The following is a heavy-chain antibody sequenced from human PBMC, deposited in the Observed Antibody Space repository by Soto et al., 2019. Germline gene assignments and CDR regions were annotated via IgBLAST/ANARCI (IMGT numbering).Heavy chain of an antibody. Sequence: QVQLVQSGAEVKKPGSSVKVSCKASGGTFSSYAISWVRQAPGQGLEWMGGIIPIFGTANYAQKFQGRVTITADESTRTAYMELSSLRSEDTAVYYCAREGTYYYDSSGYYLDYWGQGTLVTVSS. D-gene: IGHD3-22*01. CDR1: GGTFSSYA. J-gene: IGHJ4*02. V-gene: IGHV1-69*01. CDR2: IIPIFGTA. CDR3: AREGTYYYDSSGYYLDY.